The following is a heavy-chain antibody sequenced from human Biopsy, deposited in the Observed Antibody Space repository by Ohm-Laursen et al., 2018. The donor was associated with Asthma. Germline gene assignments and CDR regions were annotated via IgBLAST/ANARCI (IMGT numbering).Heavy chain of an antibody. J-gene: IGHJ3*02. V-gene: IGHV1-3*01. Sequence: ASVKVSCKASGYTFISYAIHWVRQAPGQRLEWMGWINAGNGDTKYSQKFQGRVTITRDTSASTAYMELSSLRSEDTAVYYCARTYYDFLTEQVNDAFAIWGQGTMVTVSS. CDR3: ARTYYDFLTEQVNDAFAI. D-gene: IGHD3-9*01. CDR2: INAGNGDT. CDR1: GYTFISYA.